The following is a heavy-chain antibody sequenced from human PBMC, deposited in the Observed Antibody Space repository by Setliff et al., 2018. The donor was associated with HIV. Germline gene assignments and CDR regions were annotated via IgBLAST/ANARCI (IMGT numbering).Heavy chain of an antibody. CDR3: SRGSLAYTRYCSGGSCYSPDY. CDR1: GFTFSTHS. D-gene: IGHD2-15*01. J-gene: IGHJ4*02. Sequence: QPGGSLRLSCVASGFTFSTHSMCWVRQAQGKGVERISYISFSSSVIYYADSVKGRFTISRDKAKNSRYLQMNSMRAEDRAAYYCSRGSLAYTRYCSGGSCYSPDYWGQGTLVAASS. V-gene: IGHV3-48*01. CDR2: ISFSSSVI.